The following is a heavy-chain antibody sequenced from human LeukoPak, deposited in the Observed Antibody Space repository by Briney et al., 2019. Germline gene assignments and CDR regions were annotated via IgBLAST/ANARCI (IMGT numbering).Heavy chain of an antibody. J-gene: IGHJ3*02. CDR2: IYYSGST. V-gene: IGHV4-59*01. Sequence: SETLSLTCTVSGGSISSYYWSWIRQPPGKGPEWIGYIYYSGSTNYNPSLKSRVTISVDTSKNQFSLKLSSVTAADTAVYYCARDVPYYYDSSGRDAFDIWGQGTMVTVSS. CDR1: GGSISSYY. CDR3: ARDVPYYYDSSGRDAFDI. D-gene: IGHD3-22*01.